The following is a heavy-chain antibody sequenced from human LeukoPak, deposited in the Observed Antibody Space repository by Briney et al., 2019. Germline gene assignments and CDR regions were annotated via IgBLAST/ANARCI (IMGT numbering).Heavy chain of an antibody. CDR3: ARSTPHSGSRYNWFDP. D-gene: IGHD3-10*01. CDR1: GGSISSSSYY. J-gene: IGHJ5*02. Sequence: SETLSLTCTVSGGSISSSSYYWGWIRQPPGKGLEWIGSIYYSGSTYYNPSLKGRVTISVDTSKNQFSLKLSSVTAADTAVYYCARSTPHSGSRYNWFDPWGQGTLVTVSS. CDR2: IYYSGST. V-gene: IGHV4-39*01.